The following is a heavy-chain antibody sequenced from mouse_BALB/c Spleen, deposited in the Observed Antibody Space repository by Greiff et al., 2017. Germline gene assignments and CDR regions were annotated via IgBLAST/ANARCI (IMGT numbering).Heavy chain of an antibody. Sequence: QVQLQQPGAELVKPGASVKLSCKASGYTFTSYWMHWVKQRPGQGLEWIGEIDPSDSYTNYNQKFKGKATLTVDKSSSTAYMQLSSLTSEDSAVYYCARFITTVVADYWGQGTTRTVSS. D-gene: IGHD1-1*01. CDR2: IDPSDSYT. J-gene: IGHJ2*01. CDR3: ARFITTVVADY. CDR1: GYTFTSYW. V-gene: IGHV1-69*02.